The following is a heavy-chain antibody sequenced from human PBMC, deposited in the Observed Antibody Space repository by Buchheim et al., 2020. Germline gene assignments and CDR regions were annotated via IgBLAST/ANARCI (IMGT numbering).Heavy chain of an antibody. CDR2: ISGSGGST. D-gene: IGHD6-19*01. J-gene: IGHJ4*02. CDR3: AKIVKGSKNYYSSGWYYFDY. Sequence: EVQLLESGGGLVQPGGSLRLSCAASGFTFSSYAMSWVRQAPGKGLEWVSAISGSGGSTYYADSVKGRFTISRDNSKNTLYLQMNSLRAEDTAVYYCAKIVKGSKNYYSSGWYYFDYWGQGTL. V-gene: IGHV3-23*01. CDR1: GFTFSSYA.